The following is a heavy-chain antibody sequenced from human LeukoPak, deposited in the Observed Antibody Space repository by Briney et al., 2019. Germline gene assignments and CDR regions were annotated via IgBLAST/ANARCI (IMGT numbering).Heavy chain of an antibody. J-gene: IGHJ4*02. CDR3: AKSAVAVAGRDY. CDR1: GVTFSSYA. Sequence: VGCLRVSCAASGVTFSSYAMSSGRQAPGKGVWWGSAFSGSGGITSSAHSVKGRLTISRDNSKNTLYMQMTSLRPEDTAVYYCAKSAVAVAGRDYWGQGTLVTVSS. D-gene: IGHD6-19*01. V-gene: IGHV3-23*01. CDR2: FSGSGGIT.